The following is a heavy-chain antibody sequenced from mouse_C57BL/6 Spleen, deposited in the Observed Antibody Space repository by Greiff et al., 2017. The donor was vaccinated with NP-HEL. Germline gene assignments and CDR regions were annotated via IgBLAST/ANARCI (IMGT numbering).Heavy chain of an antibody. J-gene: IGHJ2*01. CDR3: ARYPHYYGSSYGNY. V-gene: IGHV1-85*01. D-gene: IGHD1-1*01. CDR1: GYTFTSYD. Sequence: QVQLQQSGPELVKPGASVKLSCKASGYTFTSYDINWVKQRPGQGLEWIGWIYPRDGSTKYNEKFKGKATLTVDTSSSTAYMELHRLTSEDSAVYFCARYPHYYGSSYGNYGGQGTTLTVSS. CDR2: IYPRDGST.